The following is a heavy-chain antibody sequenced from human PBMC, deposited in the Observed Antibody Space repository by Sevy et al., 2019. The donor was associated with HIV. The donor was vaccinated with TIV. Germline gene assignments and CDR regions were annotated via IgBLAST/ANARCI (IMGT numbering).Heavy chain of an antibody. CDR2: IWYDGSNK. Sequence: GGSLRLSCAASGFTFSSYGMHWVRQAPGKGLEWAALIWYDGSNKYYADSVKGRFTISRDNSKNTLYLQMNSLRAEDTAVYYCASGAPIVASGNYYKGDNFDYWGQGSLVTVSS. CDR1: GFTFSSYG. D-gene: IGHD3-10*01. CDR3: ASGAPIVASGNYYKGDNFDY. V-gene: IGHV3-33*01. J-gene: IGHJ4*02.